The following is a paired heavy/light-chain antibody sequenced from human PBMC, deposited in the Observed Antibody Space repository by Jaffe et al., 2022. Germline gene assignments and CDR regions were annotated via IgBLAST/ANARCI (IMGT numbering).Heavy chain of an antibody. CDR3: TRDRGVQFTSGWLSGHFDL. Sequence: QEQLVESGGGVVQPGGSLRLSCAASGFTFRNYGMRWVRQAPGKGLQWVAFIGNDERITYNAQSVKGRFTISRDDSKNTLYLQMSSLRADDTAVYYCTRDRGVQFTSGWLSGHFDLWGRGTLVTVSS. V-gene: IGHV3-30*02. CDR1: GFTFRNYG. D-gene: IGHD6-19*01. J-gene: IGHJ2*01. CDR2: IGNDERIT.
Light chain of an antibody. CDR1: NSDVGGYDL. CDR3: CSYAGSFTIV. CDR2: EVT. Sequence: QSALTQPASVSGSPGQSIAISCTGTNSDVGGYDLVSWYQQHPGKAPELIIYEVTKRPSGISGRFSGSKSDNTASLTISGLQAEDEAYYYCCSYAGSFTIVFGGGTKVTVL. J-gene: IGLJ2*01. V-gene: IGLV2-23*02.